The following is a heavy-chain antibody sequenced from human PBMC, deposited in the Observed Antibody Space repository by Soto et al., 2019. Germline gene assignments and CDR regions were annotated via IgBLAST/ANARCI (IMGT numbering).Heavy chain of an antibody. D-gene: IGHD1-1*01. CDR2: IYYSGST. V-gene: IGHV4-59*01. Sequence: SETLSLTCTVSGGSISSYYWSWIRQPPGKGLEWIGYIYYSGSTNYNPSLKSRVTISVDTSKNQFSLKLSSVTAADTAVYYCARDRRGRWNEYYFDYWGQGTLVTAPQ. CDR3: ARDRRGRWNEYYFDY. J-gene: IGHJ4*02. CDR1: GGSISSYY.